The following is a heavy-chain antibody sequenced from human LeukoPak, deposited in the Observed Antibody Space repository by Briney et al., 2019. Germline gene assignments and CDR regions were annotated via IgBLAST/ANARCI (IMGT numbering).Heavy chain of an antibody. J-gene: IGHJ4*02. D-gene: IGHD6-13*01. CDR3: ASASAAGTLDY. CDR2: IGTAGDT. V-gene: IGHV3-13*01. Sequence: GGSLRLSCAASGFTFSSYDMHWVRQATGKGLEWVSAIGTAGDTYYPGSVKGRFTISRENAKNSLYLQMNSLRAGDTAVYYCASASAAGTLDYWGQGTLVTVSS. CDR1: GFTFSSYD.